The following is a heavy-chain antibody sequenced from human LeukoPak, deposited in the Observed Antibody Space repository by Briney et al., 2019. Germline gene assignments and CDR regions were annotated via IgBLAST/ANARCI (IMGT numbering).Heavy chain of an antibody. CDR3: ARERPYCSSTSCPWSWFDP. V-gene: IGHV1-2*02. CDR1: RSTFTGYY. J-gene: IGHJ5*02. CDR2: INPNSGGT. Sequence: GASVKVSCKASRSTFTGYYLHWVRQAPGQGLEWMGWINPNSGGTNYAQKFQGRVTMTRDTSISTAYMELSRLRSDDTAVYYCARERPYCSSTSCPWSWFDPWGQGTLVTVSS. D-gene: IGHD2-2*01.